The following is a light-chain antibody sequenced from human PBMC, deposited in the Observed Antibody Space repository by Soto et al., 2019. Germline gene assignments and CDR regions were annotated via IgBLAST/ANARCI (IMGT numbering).Light chain of an antibody. J-gene: IGLJ2*01. CDR1: SSDVGGYNF. Sequence: QSALTQPASVSGSPGQSITISCTGTSSDVGGYNFVSWHQHHPGKAPKLIIYEVSNRPSGVSDRFSGSKSGDTASLTISGLQAEDEADYYCQSYDSSLTNAVFGGGTKLTVL. CDR3: QSYDSSLTNAV. V-gene: IGLV2-14*01. CDR2: EVS.